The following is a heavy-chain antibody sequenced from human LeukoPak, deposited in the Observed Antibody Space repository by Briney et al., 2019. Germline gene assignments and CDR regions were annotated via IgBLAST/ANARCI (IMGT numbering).Heavy chain of an antibody. J-gene: IGHJ6*04. Sequence: GESLKISCKGSGYSFTSYWIGWVRQMPGKGLEWMGIIYPGDPDTRYSPSFQGQVTISADKSISTAYLQWSSLKASDTAMYYCARQVWGATIRDYYGMDVWGKGTTVTVSS. CDR1: GYSFTSYW. V-gene: IGHV5-51*01. CDR3: ARQVWGATIRDYYGMDV. D-gene: IGHD5-12*01. CDR2: IYPGDPDT.